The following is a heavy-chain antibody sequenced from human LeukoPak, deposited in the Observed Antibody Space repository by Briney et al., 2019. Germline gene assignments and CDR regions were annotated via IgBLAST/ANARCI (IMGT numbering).Heavy chain of an antibody. D-gene: IGHD3-10*01. V-gene: IGHV4-61*02. CDR2: IYTSGST. J-gene: IGHJ1*01. CDR1: GGSISSGSYY. Sequence: SQTLSLTCTVSGGSISSGSYYWSWIRQPAGKGLEWIGRIYTSGSTNYNPSLKSRVTISVDTSKNQFSLKLSSVTAADTAVYYCASTPIFVVRGVIADPEYFQHWGQGTLVTVSS. CDR3: ASTPIFVVRGVIADPEYFQH.